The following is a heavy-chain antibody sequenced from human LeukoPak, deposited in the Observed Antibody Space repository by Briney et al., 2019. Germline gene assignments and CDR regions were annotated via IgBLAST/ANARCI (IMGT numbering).Heavy chain of an antibody. J-gene: IGHJ3*02. Sequence: PGGSLRLSCAACGFTFSTYWIHWVRQAPGKGLVWVSRINSDGGNTVYADSAKGRFTISRDNVKNAVYLQMNSLRAEDTAVYYCAREAYSNYAYDMWGQGTMVIVSS. CDR2: INSDGGNT. CDR3: AREAYSNYAYDM. CDR1: GFTFSTYW. V-gene: IGHV3-74*01. D-gene: IGHD6-13*01.